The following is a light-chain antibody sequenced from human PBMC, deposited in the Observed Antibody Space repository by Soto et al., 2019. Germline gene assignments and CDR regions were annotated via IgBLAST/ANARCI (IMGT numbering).Light chain of an antibody. J-gene: IGKJ2*01. CDR2: GAS. V-gene: IGKV3-15*01. CDR3: QQYNKWYT. Sequence: EIVMTQSPATLSVSPGERATLSCRASQSVSSKLAWYQQKPGQAPRLLIYGASTRATGIPARFSGSGSGTEFTLTISSLQSEDFAGYYCQQYNKWYTFGQGTKLEIK. CDR1: QSVSSK.